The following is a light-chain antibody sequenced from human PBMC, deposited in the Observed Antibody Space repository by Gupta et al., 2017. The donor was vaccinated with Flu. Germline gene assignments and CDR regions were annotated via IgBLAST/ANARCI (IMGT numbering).Light chain of an antibody. V-gene: IGKV1-5*03. CDR3: QHYNSYPWT. Sequence: PSTLSASVGDRVTITCRASQSITNSLAWYQQRPGKAPKLRIYKASSLESGVPSRFSGSGSGTDFTLTISSLQPDDFATYYCQHYNSYPWTFGQGTKVEIK. J-gene: IGKJ1*01. CDR2: KAS. CDR1: QSITNS.